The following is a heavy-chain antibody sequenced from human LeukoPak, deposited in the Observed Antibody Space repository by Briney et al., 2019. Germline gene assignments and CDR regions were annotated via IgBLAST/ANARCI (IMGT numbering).Heavy chain of an antibody. V-gene: IGHV3-23*01. CDR2: ISGSGGST. CDR3: AKDSQTKRRGYDD. Sequence: GGSLRLSCAASGLTFNNYPLTWFREAPGKGLEWAPAISGSGGSTYYADSVKGRFTVSRDNSKNTLYLQMNSLRVEDTAVYYCAKDSQTKRRGYDDWGQGTLVTVSS. D-gene: IGHD1-1*01. CDR1: GLTFNNYP. J-gene: IGHJ4*02.